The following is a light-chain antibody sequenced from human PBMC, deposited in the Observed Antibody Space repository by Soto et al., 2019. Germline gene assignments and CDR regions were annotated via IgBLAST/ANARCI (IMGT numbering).Light chain of an antibody. CDR1: QSVNSY. J-gene: IGKJ2*01. Sequence: EIVLTQSPATLSLSPGERATLSCRASQSVNSYLAWYQQKLGQAPRLLIYDASNRATGIPARFSGSGSGTDFTLTISSLEPEDLAIYYCHQRSNWPQTFGQGTKLEIK. CDR3: HQRSNWPQT. V-gene: IGKV3-11*01. CDR2: DAS.